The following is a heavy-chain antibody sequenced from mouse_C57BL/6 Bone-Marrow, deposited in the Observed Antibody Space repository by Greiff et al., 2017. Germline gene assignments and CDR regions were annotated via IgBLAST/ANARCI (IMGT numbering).Heavy chain of an antibody. CDR2: IRLKSDNYAT. CDR1: GFTFSNYW. V-gene: IGHV6-3*01. CDR3: TGAYYSNHKTY. Sequence: EVKLEESGGGLVQPGGSMKLSCVASGFTFSNYWMNWVRQSPEKGLEWVAQIRLKSDNYATHYAESVKGRFTISRDDSKSSVYLQMNNLRAEDTGIYYCTGAYYSNHKTYWGQGTLVTVSA. D-gene: IGHD2-5*01. J-gene: IGHJ3*01.